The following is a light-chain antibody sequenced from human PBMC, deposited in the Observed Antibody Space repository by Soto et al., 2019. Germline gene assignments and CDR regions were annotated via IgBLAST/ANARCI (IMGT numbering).Light chain of an antibody. CDR2: LNSGGSH. V-gene: IGLV4-69*02. J-gene: IGLJ2*01. CDR3: QTWGPDIDVI. Sequence: QLVLTQSPSASASLGTSVKLTCTLSSGHSNYAIAWHQQQPNKGPRYLMRLNSGGSHNKGDGIPERFSGSSSGAEGYLTISSLQSEDEADYYCQTWGPDIDVIFGGGTKLTVL. CDR1: SGHSNYA.